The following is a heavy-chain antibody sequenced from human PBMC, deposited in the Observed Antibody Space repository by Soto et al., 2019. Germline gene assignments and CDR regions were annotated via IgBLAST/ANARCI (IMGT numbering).Heavy chain of an antibody. CDR1: GGSIVNGNYS. J-gene: IGHJ4*02. Sequence: QLQLQESGSGLLKSAQTLSLTCAVSGGSIVNGNYSWTWIRQPPGKALEWIGHIYHSGSTYFNPSLTSRVTLSVDRSKNHFSLNMRSVTAADTAVYYCASLLVDSATGYFDHWGQGTLVTVSS. D-gene: IGHD6-25*01. CDR3: ASLLVDSATGYFDH. V-gene: IGHV4-30-2*01. CDR2: IYHSGST.